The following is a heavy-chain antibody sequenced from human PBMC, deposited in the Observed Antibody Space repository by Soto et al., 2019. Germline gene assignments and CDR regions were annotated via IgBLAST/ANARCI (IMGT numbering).Heavy chain of an antibody. CDR1: GFPVSSNY. CDR2: IYTSGNS. D-gene: IGHD6-19*01. CDR3: ARGSSGWYGAFDI. J-gene: IGHJ3*02. Sequence: VGSLSLSCAASGFPVSSNYMSWVRPAPWKGLEWVSVIYTSGNSYYADSVKGRFTISSDKSSNTLSLQMNSLRAEDTAVYYFARGSSGWYGAFDIWGQGTRVTV. V-gene: IGHV3-53*01.